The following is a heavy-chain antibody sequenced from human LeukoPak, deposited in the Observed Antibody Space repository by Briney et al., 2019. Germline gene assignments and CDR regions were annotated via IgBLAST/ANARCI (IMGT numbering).Heavy chain of an antibody. CDR2: IKQDGSEK. D-gene: IGHD6-19*01. CDR1: GFTFSSYW. V-gene: IGHV3-7*04. J-gene: IGHJ4*02. Sequence: GGSLRLSCAASGFTFSSYWMSWVRQAPGKGLEWVANIKQDGSEKNYVDSVKGRFTISRDNAKNSLYLEMNSLGAEDTAVYYCARGRSGWYVEEYWGQGTLVTVSS. CDR3: ARGRSGWYVEEY.